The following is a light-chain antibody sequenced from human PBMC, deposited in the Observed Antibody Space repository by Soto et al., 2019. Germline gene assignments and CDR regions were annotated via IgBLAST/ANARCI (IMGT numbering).Light chain of an antibody. CDR2: DNN. Sequence: QSVLTQPPSVSAAPGQKVTISCSGSSSNIGNNFVSWYQQLPGTAPKLLIYDNNKRPSGIPDRFSGSKSGTSATLGITGLQTGDEDDYYCGTWDSSRSAVVFGGGTKLTVL. V-gene: IGLV1-51*01. CDR3: GTWDSSRSAVV. J-gene: IGLJ2*01. CDR1: SSNIGNNF.